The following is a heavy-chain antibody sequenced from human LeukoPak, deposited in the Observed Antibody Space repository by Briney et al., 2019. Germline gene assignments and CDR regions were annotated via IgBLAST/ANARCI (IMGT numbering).Heavy chain of an antibody. D-gene: IGHD3-10*01. CDR1: GGSISSYY. CDR3: AREVITMVRGVKGNAFDI. CDR2: IYYSGST. Sequence: SETLSLTCTVSGGSISSYYWSWIRQPPGKGLEWIGYIYYSGSTNYNPSLKSRVTISVDTSKNQFSLKLSSVTAADTAVYYCAREVITMVRGVKGNAFDIWGQGTVVTVSS. V-gene: IGHV4-59*01. J-gene: IGHJ3*02.